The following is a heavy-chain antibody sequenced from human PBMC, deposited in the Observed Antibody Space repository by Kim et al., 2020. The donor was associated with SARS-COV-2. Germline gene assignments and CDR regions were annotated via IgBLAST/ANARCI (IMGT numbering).Heavy chain of an antibody. D-gene: IGHD6-13*01. Sequence: ASVNVSCKASGYTFTSYAMHWVRQAPGQRLEWMGWINAGNGNTKYSQKFQGRVTITRDTSASTAYMELSSLRSEDTAVYYCARRNSSSRPSDYWGQGTLVTVSS. J-gene: IGHJ4*02. V-gene: IGHV1-3*01. CDR3: ARRNSSSRPSDY. CDR1: GYTFTSYA. CDR2: INAGNGNT.